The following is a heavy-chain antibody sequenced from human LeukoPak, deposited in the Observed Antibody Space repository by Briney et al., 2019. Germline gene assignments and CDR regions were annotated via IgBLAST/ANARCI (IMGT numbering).Heavy chain of an antibody. D-gene: IGHD3-10*01. CDR2: IKQDGSEK. CDR3: ARDFGRRNWFDP. J-gene: IGHJ5*02. Sequence: GGSLRLSCAASGFTFSSYWMSWVRQAPGKGLEWVANIKQDGSEKYYVDSVKGRFTISRDKAKNSVYLQMNSLRAEDTAVYYCARDFGRRNWFDPWGQGTLVTVSS. CDR1: GFTFSSYW. V-gene: IGHV3-7*01.